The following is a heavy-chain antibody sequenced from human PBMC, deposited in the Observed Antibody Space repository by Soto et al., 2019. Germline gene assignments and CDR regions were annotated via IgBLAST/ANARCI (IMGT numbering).Heavy chain of an antibody. CDR2: IYYSGST. J-gene: IGHJ4*02. Sequence: SETLSLTCTVSGGSISSGGYYWSWIRQHPGKGLEWIGYIYYSGSTYYNPSLKSRVTISVDTSKNQFSLKLSSVTAAATAVYYCARDYPRYSSGWTHYFDYWGQGTLVTVSS. D-gene: IGHD6-19*01. CDR1: GGSISSGGYY. V-gene: IGHV4-31*03. CDR3: ARDYPRYSSGWTHYFDY.